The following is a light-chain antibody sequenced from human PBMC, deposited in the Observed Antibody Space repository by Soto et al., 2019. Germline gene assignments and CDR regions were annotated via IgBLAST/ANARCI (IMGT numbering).Light chain of an antibody. CDR3: QQSGDTPPWT. Sequence: DIQMTQSPSSLSASVGDRVTITCRASQSISSYLNWYQQKPGKAPELLLFAAYSLQSGVPSRFSGSGSGTDFTLTISSLQPEDFATYYCQQSGDTPPWTCGQGTKVDIK. V-gene: IGKV1-39*01. J-gene: IGKJ1*01. CDR1: QSISSY. CDR2: AAY.